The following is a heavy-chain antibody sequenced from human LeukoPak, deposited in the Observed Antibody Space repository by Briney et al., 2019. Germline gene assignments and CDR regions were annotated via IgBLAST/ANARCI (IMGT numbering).Heavy chain of an antibody. CDR1: GFTFSSNS. J-gene: IGHJ4*02. CDR2: ISSTGGTI. V-gene: IGHV3-48*04. Sequence: GGSLRLSCAASGFTFSSNSMNWVRQAPGKGLEWVSYISSTGGTIYYADSMKGRFTISRDNAKNSLYLQMNSLRAEDTAVYYCARGDQKVGGTRGFDYWGQGTLVTVSS. CDR3: ARGDQKVGGTRGFDY. D-gene: IGHD1-26*01.